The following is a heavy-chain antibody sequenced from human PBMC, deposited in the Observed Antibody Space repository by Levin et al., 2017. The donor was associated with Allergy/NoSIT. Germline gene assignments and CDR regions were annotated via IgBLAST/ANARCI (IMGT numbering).Heavy chain of an antibody. V-gene: IGHV3-48*01. D-gene: IGHD2/OR15-2a*01. CDR3: ARGPLKAASTFDS. CDR2: ISTSSSTI. Sequence: PGGSLRLSCAASGFTFSSYSMDWVRQAPGRGLEWVSYISTSSSTIYYADSVKGRFIISRDNAKNSLYLQMNSLRAEDTAVYFCARGPLKAASTFDSWGQGTLVTVSS. CDR1: GFTFSSYS. J-gene: IGHJ4*02.